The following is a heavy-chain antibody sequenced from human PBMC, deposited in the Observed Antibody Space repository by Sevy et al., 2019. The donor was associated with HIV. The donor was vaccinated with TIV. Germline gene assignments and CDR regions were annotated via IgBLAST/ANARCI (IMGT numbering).Heavy chain of an antibody. CDR1: GFSFDSYG. CDR3: GKGGGGHYDPDEIGYYFYYYNMDV. V-gene: IGHV3-23*01. D-gene: IGHD3-22*01. CDR2: ISGSGTRT. Sequence: GGSLRLSCAVSGFSFDSYGMTWVRQAPGKGLEWVSGISGSGTRTYYADSVKGRFIISRDNSKNTLYLQMNSLRSEDKGIYYFGKGGGGHYDPDEIGYYFYYYNMDVWGKGTTVTVSS. J-gene: IGHJ6*03.